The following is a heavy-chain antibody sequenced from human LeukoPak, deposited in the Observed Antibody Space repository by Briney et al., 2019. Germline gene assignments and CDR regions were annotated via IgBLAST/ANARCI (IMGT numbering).Heavy chain of an antibody. CDR2: IYYSGST. V-gene: IGHV4-39*01. CDR3: ARQDYFSTGYYSLNYSDY. CDR1: GGSITTSSYY. D-gene: IGHD3-22*01. Sequence: AETLSLTCTVSGGSITTSSYYWRWIRQPPGKGLEGIGSIYYSGSTYYNPSLKSRVTISVDTYKNQFSLRLSSVTAADTAVYYYARQDYFSTGYYSLNYSDYWGQGALVTVSS. J-gene: IGHJ4*02.